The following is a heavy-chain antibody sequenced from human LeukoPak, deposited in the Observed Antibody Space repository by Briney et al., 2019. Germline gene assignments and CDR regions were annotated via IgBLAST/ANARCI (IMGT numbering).Heavy chain of an antibody. D-gene: IGHD3-22*01. Sequence: GGSLRLSCAASGFTFSSYWMSWVHQAPGKGLEWVANIKQDGSEKYYVDSVKGRFTISRDNAKNSLYLQMDSLRAEDTAVYYCARFLGSSGYYSDYWGQGTLVTVSS. CDR2: IKQDGSEK. CDR3: ARFLGSSGYYSDY. CDR1: GFTFSSYW. V-gene: IGHV3-7*01. J-gene: IGHJ4*02.